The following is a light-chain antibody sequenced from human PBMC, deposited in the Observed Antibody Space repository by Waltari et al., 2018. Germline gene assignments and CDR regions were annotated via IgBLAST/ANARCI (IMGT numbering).Light chain of an antibody. V-gene: IGKV3-20*01. CDR2: GAS. J-gene: IGKJ1*01. Sequence: EIVLTQSPGTLSLSPGERATLSCRASQNVNSRYFAWYQQKPGQAPRLVIYGASRRATGIPDRFSGSGSGTDFTLTVSRLEPEDFAVYYCQKFGSSGWTFGQGTKVEIK. CDR1: QNVNSRY. CDR3: QKFGSSGWT.